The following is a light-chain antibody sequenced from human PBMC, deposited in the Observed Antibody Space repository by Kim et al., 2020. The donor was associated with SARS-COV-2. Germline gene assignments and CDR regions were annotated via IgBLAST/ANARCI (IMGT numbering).Light chain of an antibody. Sequence: QTTSITWCGDKMGDEYACWYQQKPGQSPVLVIYKDSKRPSGIPVRFSGSGSGNTATLTVGGTQAMDEADYYCQAWDSSHYVFGTGTKVTVL. J-gene: IGLJ1*01. CDR1: KMGDEY. V-gene: IGLV3-1*01. CDR3: QAWDSSHYV. CDR2: KDS.